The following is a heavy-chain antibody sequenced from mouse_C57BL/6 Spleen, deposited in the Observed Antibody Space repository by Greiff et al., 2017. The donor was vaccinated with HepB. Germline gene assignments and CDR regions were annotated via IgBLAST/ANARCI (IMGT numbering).Heavy chain of an antibody. J-gene: IGHJ2*01. CDR3: ATYYYGSRPLRY. CDR1: GYTFTSYW. D-gene: IGHD1-1*01. V-gene: IGHV1-64*01. Sequence: QVQLQQPGAELVKPGASVKLSCKASGYTFTSYWMHWVKQRPGQGLEWIGMIHPNSGSTNYNEKFKSKATLTVDKSSSTAYMQLSSLTSEDSAVYYCATYYYGSRPLRYWGQGTTLTVSS. CDR2: IHPNSGST.